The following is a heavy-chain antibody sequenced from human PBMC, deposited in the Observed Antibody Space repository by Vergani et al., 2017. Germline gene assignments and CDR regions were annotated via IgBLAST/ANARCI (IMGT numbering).Heavy chain of an antibody. CDR2: IYYSGST. Sequence: QVQLQQWGAGLLKPSETLSLTCAVYGGSFSGYYWSWIRQHPGKGLEWIGYIYYSGSTYYNPSLKSRVTISVDTSKNQFSLKLSSVTAADTAVYYCARSIYYYGSGSYYNWGQGTLVTVSS. J-gene: IGHJ4*02. CDR1: GGSFSGYY. D-gene: IGHD3-10*01. V-gene: IGHV4-34*01. CDR3: ARSIYYYGSGSYYN.